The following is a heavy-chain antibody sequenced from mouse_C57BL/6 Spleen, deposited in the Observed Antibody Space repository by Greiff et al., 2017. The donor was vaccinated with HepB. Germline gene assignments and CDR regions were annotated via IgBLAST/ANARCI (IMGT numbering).Heavy chain of an antibody. CDR3: TRGGYDYPAWFAY. D-gene: IGHD2-4*01. CDR2: IDPETGGT. CDR1: GYTFTDYE. V-gene: IGHV1-15*01. Sequence: VKLMESGAELVRPGASVTLSCKASGYTFTDYEMHWVKQTPVHGLEWIGAIDPETGGTAYNQKFKGKAILTADKSSSTAYMELRSLTSEDSAVYYCTRGGYDYPAWFAYWGQGTLVTVSA. J-gene: IGHJ3*01.